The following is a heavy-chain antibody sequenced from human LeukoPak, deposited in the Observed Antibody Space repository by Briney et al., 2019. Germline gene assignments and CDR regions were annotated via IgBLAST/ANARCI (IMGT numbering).Heavy chain of an antibody. CDR2: IYYSGTT. J-gene: IGHJ6*02. CDR3: ARDQIEMATIMDYYYGMDV. CDR1: GGSISNYY. Sequence: SETLSLTCTVSGGSISNYYWTWIRQPPGKGLEWIAHIYYSGTTNYNPSLKSRVTISVDTSKNQFSLKLSSVTAADTAVYYCARDQIEMATIMDYYYGMDVWGQGTTVTVSS. D-gene: IGHD5-24*01. V-gene: IGHV4-59*01.